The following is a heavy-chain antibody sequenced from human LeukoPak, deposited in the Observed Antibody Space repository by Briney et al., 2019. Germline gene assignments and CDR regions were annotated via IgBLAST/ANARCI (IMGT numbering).Heavy chain of an antibody. CDR1: GFSFSSYS. V-gene: IGHV3-48*02. D-gene: IGHD6-13*01. CDR3: ASHIGATGPSCTDS. J-gene: IGHJ5*01. Sequence: PGGSLRLSCAASGFSFSSYSMNGVRQAPGKGLEGLSYISGNSGIMYHADSVRGGFVISRDNAMNALYLQMNSLRDEDTAVYYCASHIGATGPSCTDSWGEGTRVTLAS. CDR2: ISGNSGIM.